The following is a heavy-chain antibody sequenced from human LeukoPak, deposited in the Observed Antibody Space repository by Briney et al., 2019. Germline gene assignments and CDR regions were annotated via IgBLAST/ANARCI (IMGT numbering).Heavy chain of an antibody. Sequence: SETLSLPCTVSGGSISSSGYYWGWIRQPPGQGLEWIGRIYYSGSTYYNPSVKSRITIDGDKDKNHVSVKLSSVTAADTAVYYCARYVDTAMVTRVDPWGQGTLVTVSS. J-gene: IGHJ5*02. V-gene: IGHV4-39*01. CDR2: IYYSGST. CDR1: GGSISSSGYY. CDR3: ARYVDTAMVTRVDP. D-gene: IGHD5-18*01.